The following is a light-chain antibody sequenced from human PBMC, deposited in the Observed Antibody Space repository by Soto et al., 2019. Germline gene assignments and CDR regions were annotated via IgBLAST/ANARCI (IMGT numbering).Light chain of an antibody. CDR3: QHYNSYSEA. Sequence: DIQMTQSPSTLSASVGGRFTITCRAIQTITTWLAWYQQKAGKAPKLLIYYASTLESGVPSRFRGSGSGTEFTLTISSLPPDDFETYYCQHYNSYSEAFGQGTKVDIK. CDR1: QTITTW. V-gene: IGKV1-5*01. J-gene: IGKJ1*01. CDR2: YAS.